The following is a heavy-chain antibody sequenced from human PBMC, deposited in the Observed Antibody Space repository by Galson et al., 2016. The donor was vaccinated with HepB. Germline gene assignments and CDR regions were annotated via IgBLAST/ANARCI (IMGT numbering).Heavy chain of an antibody. D-gene: IGHD6-6*01. CDR2: ISIRGRTI. CDR1: GFTFSDYY. CDR3: ARDSAALDY. Sequence: SLRLSCAASGFTFSDYYMSWMRQAPGKGLEWVSYISIRGRTIYYADSVKGRFNISRDNAKSSLYLQMNSLRAEDTAVYYCARDSAALDYWGHGTLVTVSS. J-gene: IGHJ4*01. V-gene: IGHV3-11*01.